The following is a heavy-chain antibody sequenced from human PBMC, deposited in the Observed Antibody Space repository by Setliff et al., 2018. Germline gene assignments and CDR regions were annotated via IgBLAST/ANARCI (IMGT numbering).Heavy chain of an antibody. Sequence: GGSLRLSCAASGFTFSDYAMSWVRQAPGKGLEWVSTISGSAGSIHLADSVKGRFTISRDNAKNSLYLQMNSLRAEDTAVYYCARVTSSGWYYYYYMDVWGKGTTVTVSS. CDR2: ISGSAGSI. D-gene: IGHD6-19*01. CDR3: ARVTSSGWYYYYYMDV. V-gene: IGHV3-23*01. CDR1: GFTFSDYA. J-gene: IGHJ6*03.